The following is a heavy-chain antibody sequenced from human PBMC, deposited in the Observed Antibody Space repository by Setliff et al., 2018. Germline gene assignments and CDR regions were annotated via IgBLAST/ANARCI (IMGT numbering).Heavy chain of an antibody. CDR2: ISSSSSTI. J-gene: IGHJ6*03. D-gene: IGHD4-4*01. V-gene: IGHV3-48*01. Sequence: GGSLRLSCAASGFTFSTYVMTWVRQAPGKGLEWVSYISSSSSTIYYADSVKGRFTISRDNAKNSLYLQMNSLRAEDTAVYYCARSTETFSGEDFYFFYYMDVWGKGTTVTVSS. CDR1: GFTFSTYV. CDR3: ARSTETFSGEDFYFFYYMDV.